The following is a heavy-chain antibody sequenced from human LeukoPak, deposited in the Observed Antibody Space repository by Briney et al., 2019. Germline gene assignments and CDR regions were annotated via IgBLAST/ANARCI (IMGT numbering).Heavy chain of an antibody. Sequence: GGSLRLSCAASGFTFNNAWMSWVRPAPGKGLEWIGRIKSDGGTTDYAAPVKGRFTISRDDSKNTLYLQMNSLKAEDAAAYYCTTDLGDYGDYIRCWGQGTLVTVSS. CDR1: GFTFNNAW. J-gene: IGHJ4*02. D-gene: IGHD4-17*01. V-gene: IGHV3-15*01. CDR3: TTDLGDYGDYIRC. CDR2: IKSDGGTT.